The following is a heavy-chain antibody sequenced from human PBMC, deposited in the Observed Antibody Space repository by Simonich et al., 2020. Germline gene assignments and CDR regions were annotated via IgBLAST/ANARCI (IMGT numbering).Heavy chain of an antibody. V-gene: IGHV4-39*01. CDR3: ARHAGFAFDI. J-gene: IGHJ3*02. CDR1: GGSISSSSYY. CDR2: IYYSGRT. Sequence: QLQLQESGPGLVKPSETLSLTCTVSGGSISSSSYYWGGLRQPPGKGLEWIWSIYYSGRTYYNPSLKSRGTISVDTSKNQFCLKLSSVTASDTAVYYCARHAGFAFDIWGQGTMVTVSS. D-gene: IGHD6-13*01.